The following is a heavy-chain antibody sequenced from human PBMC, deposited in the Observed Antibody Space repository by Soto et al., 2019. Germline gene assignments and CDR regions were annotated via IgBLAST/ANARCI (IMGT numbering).Heavy chain of an antibody. CDR1: GFTFSGSA. CDR2: IRNKANNYAA. J-gene: IGHJ4*02. D-gene: IGHD5-12*01. CDR3: KASAYDKFLDY. V-gene: IGHV3-73*01. Sequence: PGGSLRLSCSASGFTFSGSAMHWVRQASGKGLEWVGRIRNKANNYAAAYAASVKGRFTISRDDSKNTAYLQMNSLKTEDTAVYYCKASAYDKFLDYWAQGSLVTVSS.